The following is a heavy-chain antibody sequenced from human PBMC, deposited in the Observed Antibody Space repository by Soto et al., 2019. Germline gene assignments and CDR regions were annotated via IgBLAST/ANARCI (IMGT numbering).Heavy chain of an antibody. CDR2: IYYIGST. CDR1: GGSISSSSYY. CDR3: ASPLGYRSGGSCYWGFFDY. D-gene: IGHD2-15*01. J-gene: IGHJ4*02. V-gene: IGHV4-39*01. Sequence: QLQLQESGPGLVKTSETLSLTCTVSGGSISSSSYYWGWIRQPPGKGLEWIGSIYYIGSTYYNPSLKSRVTISVDTSKNQFSLKLSSVTAADTAVYYCASPLGYRSGGSCYWGFFDYWGQGTLVTVSS.